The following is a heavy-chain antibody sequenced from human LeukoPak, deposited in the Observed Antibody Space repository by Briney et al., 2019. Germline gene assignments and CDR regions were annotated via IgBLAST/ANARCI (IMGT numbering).Heavy chain of an antibody. V-gene: IGHV1-69*01. CDR1: GGTFSSYA. CDR2: ITPIFGTA. CDR3: ARAGGYCSGGSCYNY. J-gene: IGHJ4*02. D-gene: IGHD2-15*01. Sequence: SSVKVSCKASGGTFSSYAISWVRQAPGQGLEWMGGITPIFGTANYAQKFQGRVTITADESTSTAYMELSSLRSEDTAVYYCARAGGYCSGGSCYNYWGQGTLVTVSS.